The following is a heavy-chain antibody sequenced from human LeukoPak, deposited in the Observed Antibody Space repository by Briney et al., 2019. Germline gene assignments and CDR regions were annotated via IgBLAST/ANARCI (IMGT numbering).Heavy chain of an antibody. V-gene: IGHV4-30-4*01. Sequence: SQTLSLTCTVSGGSISSGDYYWSWIRQPPGKGLEWIGYIYYSGSTYYNPSLQSRVIISVDMSKNQFSLKLTSVTAADTAVYYCARALYSMTTVTTEYWFDYWGQGTKVTVSS. D-gene: IGHD4-17*01. CDR1: GGSISSGDYY. CDR3: ARALYSMTTVTTEYWFDY. J-gene: IGHJ3*01. CDR2: IYYSGST.